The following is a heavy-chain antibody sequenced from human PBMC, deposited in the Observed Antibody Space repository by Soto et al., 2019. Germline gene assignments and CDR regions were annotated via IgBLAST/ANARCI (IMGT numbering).Heavy chain of an antibody. CDR1: GFTFSSYG. Sequence: LRLSCAASGFTFSSYGMHWVRQAPGKGLEWVAVISYDGSNKYYADSVKGRFTISRDNSKNTLYLQMNSLRAEDTAVYYCAKDYGGPRGYFDYWGQGTLVTVSS. V-gene: IGHV3-30*18. D-gene: IGHD4-17*01. CDR2: ISYDGSNK. J-gene: IGHJ4*02. CDR3: AKDYGGPRGYFDY.